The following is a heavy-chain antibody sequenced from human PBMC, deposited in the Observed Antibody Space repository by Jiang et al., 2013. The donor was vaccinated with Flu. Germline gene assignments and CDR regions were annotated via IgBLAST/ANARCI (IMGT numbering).Heavy chain of an antibody. D-gene: IGHD5-24*01. CDR3: ATLSPRDGYTPPLDY. J-gene: IGHJ4*02. Sequence: WVAVISYDGSNKYYADSVKGRFTISRDNSKNTLYLQMNSLRAEDTAVYYCATLSPRDGYTPPLDYWGQGTLVTVSS. CDR2: ISYDGSNK. V-gene: IGHV3-30*01.